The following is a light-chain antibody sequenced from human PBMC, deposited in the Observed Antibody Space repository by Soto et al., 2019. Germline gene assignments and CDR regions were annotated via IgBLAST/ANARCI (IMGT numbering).Light chain of an antibody. CDR2: KAS. CDR1: QSISTW. Sequence: DIQMTQSPSTLSASVGDRVTITCRASQSISTWLAWYQQKPGKAPKLLIYKASNLESGVPSSFSGRGSGTDFTLTISSLQPDDFATYYCQQHSSYSTFGQGTKLEIK. V-gene: IGKV1-5*03. J-gene: IGKJ2*01. CDR3: QQHSSYST.